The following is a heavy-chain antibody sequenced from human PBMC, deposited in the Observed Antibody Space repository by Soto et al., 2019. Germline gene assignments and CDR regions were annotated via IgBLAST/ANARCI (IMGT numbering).Heavy chain of an antibody. CDR2: IYWDGDK. V-gene: IGHV2-5*02. D-gene: IGHD3-3*01. CDR3: AHRATMTIFGLILDNGIWFDP. Sequence: QIKLIESGPTLVKPTQTLTLTCTFSGFSLSTSGAAVGWVRQPPGRALEWLALIYWDGDKRYNASLGNRLTITKDTSMNQVVLTLTNVDPADTATYYCAHRATMTIFGLILDNGIWFDPCGQGTRVIVSS. CDR1: GFSLSTSGAA. J-gene: IGHJ5*02.